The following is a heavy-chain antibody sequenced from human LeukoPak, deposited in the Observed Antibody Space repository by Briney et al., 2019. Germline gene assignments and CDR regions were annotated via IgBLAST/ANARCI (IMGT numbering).Heavy chain of an antibody. Sequence: ASVKVSCKASGYTFTSYDINWVRQATGQGLKWMGWMNPNSGNTGYAQKLQGRVTMTRNTSRNTAYMELSSLRSEDTAIYYCARGVGIVSTISKKHFDDWGQGTLVTVSS. CDR3: ARGVGIVSTISKKHFDD. J-gene: IGHJ4*02. CDR2: MNPNSGNT. CDR1: GYTFTSYD. D-gene: IGHD5/OR15-5a*01. V-gene: IGHV1-8*01.